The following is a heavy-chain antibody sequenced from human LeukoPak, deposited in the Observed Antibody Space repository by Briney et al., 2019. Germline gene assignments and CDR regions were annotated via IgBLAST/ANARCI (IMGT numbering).Heavy chain of an antibody. CDR3: ARDGDTVLTRGYYYYLDV. CDR1: GFSFSSYS. J-gene: IGHJ6*03. Sequence: PGGSLRLSCAASGFSFSSYSMNWVRQAPGKGLEWVSSISSSSSYTYYADSVKGRFTISRDNAKNSLYLQMNSLRAEDTAVYYCARDGDTVLTRGYYYYLDVWGKGTRSPSP. D-gene: IGHD4-23*01. V-gene: IGHV3-21*01. CDR2: ISSSSSYT.